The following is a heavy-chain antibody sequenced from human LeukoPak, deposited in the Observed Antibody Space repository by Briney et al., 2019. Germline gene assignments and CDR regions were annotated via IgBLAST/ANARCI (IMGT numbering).Heavy chain of an antibody. Sequence: GGSLRLSCAASGFTFSSYGMHWVRQAPGKGLEWVAVISYDGNNKYYADSVKGRFTISRDNSKNTLYLQMNSLRAEDTAVYYCARGGIQLWLGYYYYGMDVWGQGTTVTVSS. CDR2: ISYDGNNK. CDR3: ARGGIQLWLGYYYYGMDV. D-gene: IGHD5-18*01. CDR1: GFTFSSYG. J-gene: IGHJ6*02. V-gene: IGHV3-30*03.